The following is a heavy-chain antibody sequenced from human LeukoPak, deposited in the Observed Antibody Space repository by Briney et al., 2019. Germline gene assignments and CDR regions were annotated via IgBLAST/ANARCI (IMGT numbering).Heavy chain of an antibody. Sequence: GGSLRLSCAASGFTLSSYEMNWVRQAPGKGLEWVSYISRSGSTIYYADSVKGRFTISRDNAKNSLYLQMNSLRAEDTAVYYCAELGIPMIGGVWGKGTTVTISS. J-gene: IGHJ6*04. CDR1: GFTLSSYE. CDR2: ISRSGSTI. D-gene: IGHD3-10*02. CDR3: AELGIPMIGGV. V-gene: IGHV3-48*03.